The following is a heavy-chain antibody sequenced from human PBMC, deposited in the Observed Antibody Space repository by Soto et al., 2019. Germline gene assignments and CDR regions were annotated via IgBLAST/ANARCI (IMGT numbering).Heavy chain of an antibody. CDR3: ARHSHYDILSRSPRNYFDY. CDR1: GYTFTGYY. CDR2: INPNSGGT. Sequence: ASVKVSCKASGYTFTGYYTHWVRQAPGQGLEWMGWINPNSGGTNYAQKFQGRVTMTRDTSISTAYMELSRLRSDDAAVYYCARHSHYDILSRSPRNYFDYWGQGTLVTVSS. D-gene: IGHD3-9*01. V-gene: IGHV1-2*02. J-gene: IGHJ4*02.